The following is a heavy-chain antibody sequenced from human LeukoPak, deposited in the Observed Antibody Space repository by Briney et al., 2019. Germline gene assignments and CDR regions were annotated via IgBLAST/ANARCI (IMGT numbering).Heavy chain of an antibody. CDR1: GFTFSSYA. V-gene: IGHV3-7*01. Sequence: GGSLRLSCAASGFTFSSYAMSWVRQAPGKGLEWVANIKQDGNEKYYVDSVKGRFTISRDNAKNSLYLQMNSRRAEDTAVYYCASFGSGSYYTNLDYWGQGTLVTVSS. CDR3: ASFGSGSYYTNLDY. D-gene: IGHD3-10*01. J-gene: IGHJ4*02. CDR2: IKQDGNEK.